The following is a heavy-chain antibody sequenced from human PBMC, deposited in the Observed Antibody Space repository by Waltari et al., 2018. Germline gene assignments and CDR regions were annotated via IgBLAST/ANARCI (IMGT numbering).Heavy chain of an antibody. V-gene: IGHV4-59*01. Sequence: QVQLHESGPGLVRPSETLSLTCPVSGGSLTTYYWSWVRRPPGKGLEFIGYIHGSGDTNYSPALKSRVSMSIDTSKRQFSLKVSSVTAADSAMYYCARVHGSESPLSWGTDVWGQGTAVTVSS. CDR1: GGSLTTYY. J-gene: IGHJ6*02. CDR2: IHGSGDT. CDR3: ARVHGSESPLSWGTDV. D-gene: IGHD3-16*01.